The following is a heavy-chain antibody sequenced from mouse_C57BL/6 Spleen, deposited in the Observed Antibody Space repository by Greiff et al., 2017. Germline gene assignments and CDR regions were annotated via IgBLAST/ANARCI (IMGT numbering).Heavy chain of an antibody. CDR1: GYTFTSYN. D-gene: IGHD1-1*01. CDR3: ARDYYGSSYVEDYFDY. CDR2: IYPGNGDT. V-gene: IGHV1-12*01. J-gene: IGHJ2*01. Sequence: QVQLKESGAELVRPGASVKMSCKASGYTFTSYNMHWVKQTPRQGLEWIGAIYPGNGDTSYNQKFKGKATLTVDKSSSTAYMQLSSLTSEDSAVYFCARDYYGSSYVEDYFDYWGQGTTLTVSS.